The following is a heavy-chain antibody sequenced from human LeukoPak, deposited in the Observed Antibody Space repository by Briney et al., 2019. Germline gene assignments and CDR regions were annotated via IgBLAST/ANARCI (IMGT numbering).Heavy chain of an antibody. D-gene: IGHD3-9*01. CDR3: AREVNPRYDILTGYPLDY. CDR1: GGTFSSYA. V-gene: IGHV1-69*13. Sequence: SVNVSCKASGGTFSSYAISWVRQAPGQGLEWMGGIIPIFGTANYAQKFQGRVTITADESTSTAYMELSSLRSEDTAVYYCAREVNPRYDILTGYPLDYWGQGTLVTVSS. CDR2: IIPIFGTA. J-gene: IGHJ4*02.